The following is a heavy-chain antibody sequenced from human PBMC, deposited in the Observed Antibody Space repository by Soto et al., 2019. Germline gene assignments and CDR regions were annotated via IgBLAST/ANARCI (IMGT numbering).Heavy chain of an antibody. Sequence: EVQLLESGGGLVQPGGSLTLSCAASGFTFSTYAMTWVRQAPGKGLEWVSTISDSDGSTYYADSVKGRFTISRDNSKNTVYLQMNSLRAEDTAAYYCAKEVEGGWYYFDYWGQGTLVTVSS. CDR1: GFTFSTYA. CDR2: ISDSDGST. V-gene: IGHV3-23*01. D-gene: IGHD2-15*01. CDR3: AKEVEGGWYYFDY. J-gene: IGHJ4*02.